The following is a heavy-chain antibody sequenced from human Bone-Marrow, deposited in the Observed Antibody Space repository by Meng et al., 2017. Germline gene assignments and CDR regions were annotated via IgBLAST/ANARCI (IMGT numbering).Heavy chain of an antibody. CDR3: ARGRYNFDY. CDR1: GFTFSSYS. Sequence: GESLKISCAASGFTFSSYSMNWVRQAPGKGLEWVANIKQDGSEKYYVDSVKGRFTISRDNAKNSLYLQMNSLRAEDTAVYYCARGRYNFDYWGQGTRVTVSS. D-gene: IGHD1-1*01. V-gene: IGHV3-7*01. CDR2: IKQDGSEK. J-gene: IGHJ4*02.